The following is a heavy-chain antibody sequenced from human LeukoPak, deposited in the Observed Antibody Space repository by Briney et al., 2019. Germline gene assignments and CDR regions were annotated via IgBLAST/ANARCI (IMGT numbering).Heavy chain of an antibody. V-gene: IGHV1-69*04. D-gene: IGHD2-2*01. Sequence: SVKVSCKAPGGTFSSYAISWVRQAPGQGLEWMGRIIPILGIANYAQRFQGRVTITADKSTSTAYMELSSLRSEDTAVYYCASLGDIVVVPAELNDAFDIWGQGTMVTVSS. CDR1: GGTFSSYA. CDR3: ASLGDIVVVPAELNDAFDI. CDR2: IIPILGIA. J-gene: IGHJ3*02.